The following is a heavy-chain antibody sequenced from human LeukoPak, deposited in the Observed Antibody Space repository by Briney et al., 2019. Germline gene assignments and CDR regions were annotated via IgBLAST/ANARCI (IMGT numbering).Heavy chain of an antibody. CDR1: GFTFSSYW. Sequence: GGSLRLSCAASGFTFSSYWMSWVRQAPGKGLEWVANIKQDGSEKYYVDSVKGRFTISRDNAKNSLYLQMNSLRAEDMAVYYCAREGRRTYDDFDYWGQGTLVTVSS. CDR3: AREGRRTYDDFDY. CDR2: IKQDGSEK. J-gene: IGHJ4*02. D-gene: IGHD5-12*01. V-gene: IGHV3-7*01.